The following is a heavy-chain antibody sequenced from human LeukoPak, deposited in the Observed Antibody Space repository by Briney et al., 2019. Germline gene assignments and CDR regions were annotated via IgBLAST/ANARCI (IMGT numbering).Heavy chain of an antibody. CDR2: ISSSGTYI. D-gene: IGHD2-2*01. Sequence: NPGGSLRLSCAASGFTFSDYYMNWVRQAPGKGLEWVSSISSSGTYIYYADSMKDRLTISRDNAKNSLYLQMSSLRAEDTAVYYCARGGGSCSPTSCFNNYFDYWGHGTLVTVSS. CDR1: GFTFSDYY. J-gene: IGHJ4*01. CDR3: ARGGGSCSPTSCFNNYFDY. V-gene: IGHV3-21*01.